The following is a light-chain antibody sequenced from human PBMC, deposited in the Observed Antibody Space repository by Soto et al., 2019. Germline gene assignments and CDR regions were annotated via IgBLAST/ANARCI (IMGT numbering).Light chain of an antibody. Sequence: EIVLTQSPATLSLSPGERATLSCRASQSVSSYLAWYQQKPGQAPRLLIYDASNRATGIPARFSGSGSRTDFTLTISSLAPEDFAVYYCQQRSNWPFLTFGGGTKVEIK. CDR2: DAS. V-gene: IGKV3-11*01. CDR3: QQRSNWPFLT. J-gene: IGKJ4*01. CDR1: QSVSSY.